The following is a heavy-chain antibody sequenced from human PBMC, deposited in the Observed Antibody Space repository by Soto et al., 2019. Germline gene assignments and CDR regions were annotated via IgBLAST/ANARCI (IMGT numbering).Heavy chain of an antibody. CDR1: GGTFGSQG. J-gene: IGHJ4*02. CDR3: ARGAMANFDY. V-gene: IGHV1-69*13. D-gene: IGHD5-18*01. CDR2: FIAMLGTP. Sequence: SVKVSCKASGGTFGSQGIAWVRQAPGQGLEWMGGFIAMLGTPTYAKKVQGRATISADESLTSSYLELRSLRSEDTGVYFCARGAMANFDYWGQGTLVTVSS.